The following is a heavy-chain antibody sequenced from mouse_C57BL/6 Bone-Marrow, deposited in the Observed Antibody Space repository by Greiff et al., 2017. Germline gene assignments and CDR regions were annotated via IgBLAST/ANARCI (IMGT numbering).Heavy chain of an antibody. J-gene: IGHJ4*01. V-gene: IGHV2-5*01. Sequence: VQLQQSGPGLVQPSQSLSITCTVSGFSLTSYGVHWVRQSPGKGLEWLGVIWRGGSTDYNAAFMSRLSITKDNSKSQVFFKMNSLQADDTAIFYCATSYYGSMYYAMDYWGQGTSVTVSS. D-gene: IGHD1-1*01. CDR1: GFSLTSYG. CDR3: ATSYYGSMYYAMDY. CDR2: IWRGGST.